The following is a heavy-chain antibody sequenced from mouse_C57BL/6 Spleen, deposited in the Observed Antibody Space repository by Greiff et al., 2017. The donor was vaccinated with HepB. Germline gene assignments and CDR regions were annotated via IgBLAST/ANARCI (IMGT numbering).Heavy chain of an antibody. CDR2: ISYDGSN. Sequence: VQLQQSGPGLVKPSQSLSLTCSVTGYSITSGYYWNWIRQFPGNKLEWMGYISYDGSNNYNPSLKNRISITRDTSKNQFFLKLNSVTTEDTATYYCAREDYGSSHFDYWGQGTTLTVSS. V-gene: IGHV3-6*01. CDR1: GYSITSGYY. J-gene: IGHJ2*01. D-gene: IGHD1-1*01. CDR3: AREDYGSSHFDY.